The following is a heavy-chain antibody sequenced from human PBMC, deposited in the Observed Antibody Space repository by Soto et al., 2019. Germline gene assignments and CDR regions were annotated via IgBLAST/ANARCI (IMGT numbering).Heavy chain of an antibody. D-gene: IGHD5-12*01. Sequence: ASVKVSCKASGYTFTGYYMHWVRQAPGQGLEWMGWISAYSGGTNYAQKLQGWVTMTRDTSTSTAYMELRSLRSDDTAVYYCARGTIRDGYNSGWGQGTLVTVSS. CDR2: ISAYSGGT. V-gene: IGHV1-2*04. CDR3: ARGTIRDGYNSG. J-gene: IGHJ4*02. CDR1: GYTFTGYY.